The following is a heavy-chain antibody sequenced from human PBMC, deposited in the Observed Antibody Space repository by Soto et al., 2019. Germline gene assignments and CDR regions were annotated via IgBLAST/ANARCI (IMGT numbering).Heavy chain of an antibody. CDR2: IIPIFGTA. Sequence: QVQLVQSGAEVKKPGSSVKVSCKASGGTFSSYAISWVRQAPGQGLEWMGGIIPIFGTANYAQKFQGRVTITADESTSTAYMELSSLRSEDTAVYYCAGFEYSSSGYYYYGVDVWGQGTTVTVSS. CDR3: AGFEYSSSGYYYYGVDV. D-gene: IGHD6-6*01. J-gene: IGHJ6*02. CDR1: GGTFSSYA. V-gene: IGHV1-69*01.